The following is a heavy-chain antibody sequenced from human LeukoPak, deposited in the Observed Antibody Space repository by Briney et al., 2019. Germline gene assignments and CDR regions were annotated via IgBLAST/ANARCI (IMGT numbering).Heavy chain of an antibody. J-gene: IGHJ4*02. Sequence: SETLSLTCTVSGGSISSYYWSWIRQPPGKGLEWIGYIYYSGSTNYNPSLKSRVTISVDTSKNQFSLKLSSVTAADTAVYYCARHFGIAVAGPIDYWGQGTLVTVSS. D-gene: IGHD6-19*01. CDR2: IYYSGST. CDR3: ARHFGIAVAGPIDY. V-gene: IGHV4-59*01. CDR1: GGSISSYY.